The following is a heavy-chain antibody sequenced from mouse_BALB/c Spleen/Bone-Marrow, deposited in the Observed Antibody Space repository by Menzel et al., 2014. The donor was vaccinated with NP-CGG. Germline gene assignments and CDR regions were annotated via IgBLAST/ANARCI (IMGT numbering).Heavy chain of an antibody. V-gene: IGHV14-3*02. Sequence: VQLQQSGAELVKPGASVKLSCTASGFNIKDTYMHWVKQRPEQGLEWIGRIDPANGNTKYDPKFQGKATITADTSSNTAYLQLSSLTSEGTAVYYCASCYYGRYFDVWGAGTTVTVSS. CDR2: IDPANGNT. J-gene: IGHJ1*01. CDR3: ASCYYGRYFDV. CDR1: GFNIKDTY. D-gene: IGHD1-1*01.